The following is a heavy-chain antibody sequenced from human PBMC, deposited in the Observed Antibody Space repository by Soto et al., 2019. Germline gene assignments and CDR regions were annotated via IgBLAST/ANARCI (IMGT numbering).Heavy chain of an antibody. D-gene: IGHD6-19*01. V-gene: IGHV1-69*01. CDR1: GGTFSSYA. CDR2: IIPIFGTA. J-gene: IGHJ6*02. Sequence: QVQLVQSGAEVKKPGSSVKVSCKASGGTFSSYAISWVRQAPGQGLEWMGGIIPIFGTANYAQKLQGRVTINAVESTSTAYMELSSLRSEDKAVYYCARVSAGWYSTDYYGMDVWGQGTTVTVSS. CDR3: ARVSAGWYSTDYYGMDV.